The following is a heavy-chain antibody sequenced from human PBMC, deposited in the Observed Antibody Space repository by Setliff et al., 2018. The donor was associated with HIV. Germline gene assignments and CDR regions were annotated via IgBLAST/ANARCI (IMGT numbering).Heavy chain of an antibody. CDR3: ARVDCSGTSCYRDSYYYMDV. CDR2: IYYSGST. CDR1: GGSISIISYY. Sequence: SETLSLTCTVSGGSISIISYYWGWIRQPPGKGPEYIGSIYYSGSTYYNPSLKSRVTISVDTSKNQFSLNLSSVTAADTAVYYCARVDCSGTSCYRDSYYYMDVWGKGTTVTVSS. J-gene: IGHJ6*03. D-gene: IGHD2-2*01. V-gene: IGHV4-39*01.